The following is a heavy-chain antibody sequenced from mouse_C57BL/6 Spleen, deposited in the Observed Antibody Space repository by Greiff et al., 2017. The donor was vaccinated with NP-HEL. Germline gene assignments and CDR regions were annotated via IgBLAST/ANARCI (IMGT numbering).Heavy chain of an antibody. CDR1: GYTFTSYW. CDR3: ARGGEFGYFDV. V-gene: IGHV1-52*01. Sequence: QVQLQQPGAELVRPGSSVKLSCKASGYTFTSYWMHWVKQRPIQGLEWIGNIDPSDSETHYNQKFKDKATLTVDKSSSTAYMQLSSLTSEDSAVYYCARGGEFGYFDVWGTGTTVTVSS. CDR2: IDPSDSET. J-gene: IGHJ1*03.